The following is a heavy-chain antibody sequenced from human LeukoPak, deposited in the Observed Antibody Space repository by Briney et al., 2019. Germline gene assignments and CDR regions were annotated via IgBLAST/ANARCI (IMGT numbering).Heavy chain of an antibody. CDR2: ISGSGGST. V-gene: IGHV3-23*01. CDR1: GFTFSSYA. Sequence: GGSLRLSCAASGFTFSSYAMSWVRQAPGKGLEWVSAISGSGGSTYYADSVKGRFTISRDNSKNTLYLQMNSLRAEDTAVYYCAKMPTLYDYVWGSYRKGGAFDIWGQGTMVTVSS. CDR3: AKMPTLYDYVWGSYRKGGAFDI. D-gene: IGHD3-16*02. J-gene: IGHJ3*02.